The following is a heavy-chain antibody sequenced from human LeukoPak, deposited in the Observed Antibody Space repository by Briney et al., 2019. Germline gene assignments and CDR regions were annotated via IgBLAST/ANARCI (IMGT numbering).Heavy chain of an antibody. Sequence: ASVKVSCKASGYTFTSYYMHWVRQAPGQGLEWMGWITTSTGKPTYAQGFTGRFVFSLDTSVSTTYLHINSLKAEDTAVYYCARDASMINFVYWGQGSLVTVSS. V-gene: IGHV7-4-1*02. CDR3: ARDASMINFVY. D-gene: IGHD3-16*01. J-gene: IGHJ4*02. CDR2: ITTSTGKP. CDR1: GYTFTSYY.